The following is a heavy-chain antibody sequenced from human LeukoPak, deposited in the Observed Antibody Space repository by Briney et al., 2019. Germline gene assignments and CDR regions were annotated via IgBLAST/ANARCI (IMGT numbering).Heavy chain of an antibody. CDR1: GGSISRYY. Sequence: SETLSLTCTASGGSISRYYWSWIRQPPGKGLEWIGYIYNGGKTNYSPSLKSRVTISVDTSKNQFSLKVSSVTAADTAVYYCARDVPFEYWGQGALVSVSS. J-gene: IGHJ4*02. V-gene: IGHV4-59*01. CDR2: IYNGGKT. CDR3: ARDVPFEY.